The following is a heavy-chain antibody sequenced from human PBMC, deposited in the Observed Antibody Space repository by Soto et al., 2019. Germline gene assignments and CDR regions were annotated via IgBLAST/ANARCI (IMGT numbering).Heavy chain of an antibody. J-gene: IGHJ5*02. CDR3: AILRYSSSWYHNNWLDP. V-gene: IGHV4-34*01. D-gene: IGHD6-13*01. CDR1: GGSFSGYY. Sequence: SETLSLTCAVYGGSFSGYYWSWIRQPPGKGLEWIGEINHSGSTDYNPSLKSRVTISVDTSKNQFSLKLSSVTAADTAVYYCAILRYSSSWYHNNWLDPWGQGTMVTVYS. CDR2: INHSGST.